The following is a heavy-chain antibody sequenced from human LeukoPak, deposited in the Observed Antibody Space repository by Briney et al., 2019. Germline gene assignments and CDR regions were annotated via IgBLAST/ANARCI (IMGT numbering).Heavy chain of an antibody. CDR3: ARTYYSPGYYFDY. D-gene: IGHD3-10*01. J-gene: IGHJ4*02. CDR2: ISSSGSTI. CDR1: GFTFSDYY. V-gene: IGHV3-11*04. Sequence: GGSLRLSCAASGFTFSDYYMSWIRQAPGKGLEWVSYISSSGSTIYYADSVKGRFTISRDNSKNTLYLQMNSLRAEDTAVYYCARTYYSPGYYFDYWGQGTLVTVSS.